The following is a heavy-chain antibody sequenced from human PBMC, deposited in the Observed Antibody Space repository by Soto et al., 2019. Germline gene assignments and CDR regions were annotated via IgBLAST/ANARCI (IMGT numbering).Heavy chain of an antibody. Sequence: QVQLVQSGAEVKKPGSSVKVSCKASGGTFSSYAISWVRQAPGHGLEWMGGIIPIFGTANYAQKFQGRVTITADESTSTAYMELSSLRSEDTAVYYCARSLTFWSGYFEGGFDYWGQGTLVTVSS. V-gene: IGHV1-69*01. CDR1: GGTFSSYA. J-gene: IGHJ4*02. CDR3: ARSLTFWSGYFEGGFDY. CDR2: IIPIFGTA. D-gene: IGHD3-3*01.